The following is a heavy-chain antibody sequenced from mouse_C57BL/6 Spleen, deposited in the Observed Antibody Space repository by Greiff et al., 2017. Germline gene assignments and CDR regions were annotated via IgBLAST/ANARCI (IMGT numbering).Heavy chain of an antibody. CDR2: INPSNGGT. J-gene: IGHJ4*01. Sequence: QVQLQQSGTELVKPGASVKLSCKASGYTFTSYWMHWVKQRPGQGLEWIGNINPSNGGTNYNEKFKSKATLTVDKSSSTAYMQLSSLTSEDSAVYYCARFLYYGSSYGGYSYAMDYWGQGTSVTVSS. CDR1: GYTFTSYW. V-gene: IGHV1-53*01. D-gene: IGHD1-1*01. CDR3: ARFLYYGSSYGGYSYAMDY.